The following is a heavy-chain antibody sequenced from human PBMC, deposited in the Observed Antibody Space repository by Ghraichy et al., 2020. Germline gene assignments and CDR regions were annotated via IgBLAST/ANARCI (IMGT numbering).Heavy chain of an antibody. Sequence: GGSLRLSCAASGFTVSSNYMSWVRQAPGKGLEWVSVIYSGGSTYYADSVKGRFTISRDNSKNTLYLQMNSLRAEDTAVYYCARSSYSNLREVRMDVWGQGTTVTVSS. D-gene: IGHD4-11*01. CDR2: IYSGGST. CDR1: GFTVSSNY. V-gene: IGHV3-66*01. CDR3: ARSSYSNLREVRMDV. J-gene: IGHJ6*02.